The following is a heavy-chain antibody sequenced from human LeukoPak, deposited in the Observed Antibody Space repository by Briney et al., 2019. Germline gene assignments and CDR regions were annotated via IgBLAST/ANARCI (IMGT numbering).Heavy chain of an antibody. CDR2: ISSSGSTI. V-gene: IGHV3-48*03. D-gene: IGHD3-22*01. CDR3: ARDVPNYYDSSGFFDY. CDR1: GFTFSSYE. Sequence: GGSLRLSCAASGFTFSSYEMNWVRQAPGKGLEWVSYISSSGSTIYYADSVKGRFTISRDNAKNSLYLQMNSLRVEDTAVYYCARDVPNYYDSSGFFDYWGQGTLVTVSS. J-gene: IGHJ4*02.